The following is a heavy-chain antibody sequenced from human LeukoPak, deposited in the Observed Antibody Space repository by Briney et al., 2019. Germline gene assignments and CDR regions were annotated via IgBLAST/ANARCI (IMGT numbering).Heavy chain of an antibody. Sequence: SETLSLTCTVSGGSITSGSYYWSWIRQPAGKGLEWIGRIYISGITQYNSSLKSRVTISVDTSKNQFSLKLSSVTAADTAVYYCARAVDSSGYQYKGFDPWGQGTLVTVSS. V-gene: IGHV4-61*02. CDR2: IYISGIT. CDR1: GGSITSGSYY. D-gene: IGHD3-22*01. CDR3: ARAVDSSGYQYKGFDP. J-gene: IGHJ5*02.